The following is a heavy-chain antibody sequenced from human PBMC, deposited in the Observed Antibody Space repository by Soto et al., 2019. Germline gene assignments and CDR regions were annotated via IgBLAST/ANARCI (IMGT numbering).Heavy chain of an antibody. V-gene: IGHV4-34*01. CDR3: ARGTFKREVVAATGWYFDY. CDR1: GGSFSGYY. Sequence: QVQLQQWGAGLLKPSETLSLTCAVYGGSFSGYYWSWIRQPPGKGLEWIGEINHSGSTNYNPSLKIRVTRSVDTSKNQFSLKLSSVTAADTAVYYCARGTFKREVVAATGWYFDYWGQGTLVTVSS. D-gene: IGHD2-15*01. J-gene: IGHJ4*02. CDR2: INHSGST.